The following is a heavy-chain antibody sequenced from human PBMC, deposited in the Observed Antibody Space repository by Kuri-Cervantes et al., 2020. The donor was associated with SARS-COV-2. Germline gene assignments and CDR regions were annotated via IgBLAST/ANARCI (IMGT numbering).Heavy chain of an antibody. J-gene: IGHJ5*02. D-gene: IGHD3-22*01. CDR3: ARDKGPFYYYDSVRQNWFDP. CDR1: GYTFTGYY. V-gene: IGHV1-2*02. Sequence: ASVKVSCKASGYTFTGYYMHWVRQAPGQGLEWMGWINPKNGDTNYAQKFQGRVTMTRDTSISTAYMELSSLRSEDTAVYYCARDKGPFYYYDSVRQNWFDPWGQGTLVTVSS. CDR2: INPKNGDT.